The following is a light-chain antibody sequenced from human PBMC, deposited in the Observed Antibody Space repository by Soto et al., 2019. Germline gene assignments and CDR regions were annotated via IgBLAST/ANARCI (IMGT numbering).Light chain of an antibody. CDR1: SSDIGSNNY. V-gene: IGLV2-14*01. CDR2: EVS. J-gene: IGLJ3*02. CDR3: SSYTTTTRL. Sequence: QSALTQPASVSGSPGQSITISRTGTSSDIGSNNYVSWFQQRPGKAPTLIIYEVSNRPSGVSNHFSGSKSGNTASLTISGLLPEDEAEYYCSSYTTTTRLFGGGTKLTVL.